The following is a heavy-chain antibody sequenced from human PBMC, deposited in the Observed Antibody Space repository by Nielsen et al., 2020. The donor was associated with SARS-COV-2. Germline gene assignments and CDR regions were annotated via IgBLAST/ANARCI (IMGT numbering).Heavy chain of an antibody. CDR2: IYYSGST. CDR3: ARDRFHRSGYCSSTSCHYYYYGMDV. CDR1: GGSISSGGYY. J-gene: IGHJ6*02. Sequence: SETLSLTCTVSGGSISSGGYYWSWIRQHPGKGLGWIGYIYYSGSTYYNPSLKSRVTISVDTSKNQFSLKLSSVTAADTAVYYCARDRFHRSGYCSSTSCHYYYYGMDVWGQGTTVTVSS. V-gene: IGHV4-31*03. D-gene: IGHD2-2*01.